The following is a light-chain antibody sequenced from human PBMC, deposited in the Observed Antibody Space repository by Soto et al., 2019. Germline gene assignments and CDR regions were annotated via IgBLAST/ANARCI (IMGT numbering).Light chain of an antibody. Sequence: QSALTQPASVSGSPGQSITISCTGSSSDVGGYNYVSWYQQHPGKAPKLMIYEVSNRPSGVFNRFSGSKSGNTASLTISGLQAEDEADYYCSSYTSSSIDYVFGARTKLTVL. J-gene: IGLJ1*01. CDR3: SSYTSSSIDYV. CDR2: EVS. V-gene: IGLV2-14*01. CDR1: SSDVGGYNY.